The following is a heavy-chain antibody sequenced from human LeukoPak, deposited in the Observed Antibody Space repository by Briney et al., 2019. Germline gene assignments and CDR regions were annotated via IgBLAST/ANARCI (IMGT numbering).Heavy chain of an antibody. V-gene: IGHV4-39*01. CDR3: ATGGGIAVAHA. D-gene: IGHD6-19*01. Sequence: SETLSLTCTVSGGSISSSRNYWGWIRQPPGKGLEWIASIYHSGTTYYNPSLKSRVTIFVHTSDNQFSLKLSSVTVADTAAYYCATGGGIAVAHAWGQGIVVTVSS. J-gene: IGHJ4*02. CDR2: IYHSGTT. CDR1: GGSISSSRNY.